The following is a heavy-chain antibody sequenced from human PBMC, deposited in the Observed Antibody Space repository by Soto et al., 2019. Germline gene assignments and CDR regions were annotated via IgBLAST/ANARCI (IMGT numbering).Heavy chain of an antibody. CDR3: VRGYCSGGSCYRFHY. CDR1: GYTFTSYG. Sequence: QVQLVQSGAEVKKPGASVKVSCKASGYTFTSYGINWVRQAPGQGLEWMGWISAYNGNTNFAQKFQGRVTMTTDTAXXTAYMELRSLRSDDTAVYYCVRGYCSGGSCYRFHYWGLGTLVTVSS. D-gene: IGHD2-15*01. J-gene: IGHJ4*02. V-gene: IGHV1-18*01. CDR2: ISAYNGNT.